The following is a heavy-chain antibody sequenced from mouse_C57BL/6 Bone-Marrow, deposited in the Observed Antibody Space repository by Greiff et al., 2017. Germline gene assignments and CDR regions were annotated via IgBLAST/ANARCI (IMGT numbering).Heavy chain of an antibody. J-gene: IGHJ2*01. CDR1: GYAFSSSW. CDR2: IYPGDGDT. CDR3: GRGRTVD. V-gene: IGHV1-82*01. D-gene: IGHD1-1*01. Sequence: VQLQQSGPELVKPGASVKISCKASGYAFSSSWMNWVKQRPGKGLEWIGRIYPGDGDTYYNGKFKGKATLTADKSSSTAYMQLSSLTSEDAAVYFCGRGRTVDWGQGTTLTVSS.